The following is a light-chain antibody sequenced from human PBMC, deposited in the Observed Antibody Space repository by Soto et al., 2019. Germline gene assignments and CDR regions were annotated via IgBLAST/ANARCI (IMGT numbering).Light chain of an antibody. CDR1: SSDVGGHNY. CDR2: DVN. CDR3: CSFAGRIFV. V-gene: IGLV2-11*01. J-gene: IGLJ1*01. Sequence: QSALTQPRSVSGSPGQSVTVSCTGTSSDVGGHNYVSWYQQHPGKAPKLMISDVNKRPSGVPDRFSGSKSGNTASLTISGLQAEDEADYYCCSFAGRIFVIGTGTKVAVL.